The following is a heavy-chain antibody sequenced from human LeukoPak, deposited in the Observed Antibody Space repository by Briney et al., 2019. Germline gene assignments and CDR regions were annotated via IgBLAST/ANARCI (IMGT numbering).Heavy chain of an antibody. CDR3: ARYSSSPNWSDP. V-gene: IGHV1-69*04. Sequence: GASVKVSCKASGGTFSSYAISWVRQAPGQGLEWMGRIVPMLDLISYAQNFQGRVTITADKYTNTAYMEPSSLTFDDTAVYYCARYSSSPNWSDPWGQGTLVTVSS. CDR1: GGTFSSYA. J-gene: IGHJ5*02. D-gene: IGHD4-11*01. CDR2: IVPMLDLI.